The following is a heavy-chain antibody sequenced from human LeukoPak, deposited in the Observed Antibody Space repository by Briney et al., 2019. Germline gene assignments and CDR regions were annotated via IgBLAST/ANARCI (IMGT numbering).Heavy chain of an antibody. J-gene: IGHJ5*02. Sequence: ASVKVSCKASGGTFSSYAISWVRQAPGQGLEWMGGIIPIFGTANYAQKFQGRVTITADESTSTAYMELSSLRSEDTAVYYCASKPFPGIAAPFDPWGQGTLVTVSS. D-gene: IGHD6-25*01. CDR3: ASKPFPGIAAPFDP. V-gene: IGHV1-69*13. CDR2: IIPIFGTA. CDR1: GGTFSSYA.